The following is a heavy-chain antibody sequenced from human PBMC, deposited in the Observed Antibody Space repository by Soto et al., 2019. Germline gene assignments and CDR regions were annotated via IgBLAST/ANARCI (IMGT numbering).Heavy chain of an antibody. CDR2: IYPNSGDT. D-gene: IGHD6-19*01. V-gene: IGHV1-2*02. CDR3: ASLQTSVWYGGH. J-gene: IGHJ4*02. CDR1: GYSFTGYY. Sequence: ASVKVSCTASGYSFTGYYIHWLRQAPGQGLEWMGWIYPNSGDTKSAQKFQGRLTLTRDTSITTAYMELSSLRSDDTAIYYCASLQTSVWYGGHWGQGTLVTVSS.